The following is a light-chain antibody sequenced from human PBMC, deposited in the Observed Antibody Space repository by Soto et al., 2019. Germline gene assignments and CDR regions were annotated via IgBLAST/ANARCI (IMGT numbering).Light chain of an antibody. CDR2: AAS. Sequence: DIQMTQSPSSLSASVGDRVTITCRASQSIRSYLNWFQQKPGKAPKLLIYAASSLQSGVPSRFSGSGSGTDFTLTISGLQPVDFATYFCQQTYSSPRTFGQGTNVEIK. J-gene: IGKJ1*01. CDR1: QSIRSY. CDR3: QQTYSSPRT. V-gene: IGKV1-39*01.